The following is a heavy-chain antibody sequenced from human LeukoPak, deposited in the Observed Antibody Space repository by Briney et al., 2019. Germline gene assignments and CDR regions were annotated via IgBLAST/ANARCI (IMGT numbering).Heavy chain of an antibody. Sequence: GGSLRLSCAASGFTFSSYWMSWVRQAPGKGLEWVANIKQDGSEKYYVDSVKGRFTISRDNAKNSLYLQMNSLRAEDTAVYYCARVLRGYDILTGYSAIDCWGQGTLVTVSS. CDR1: GFTFSSYW. CDR2: IKQDGSEK. J-gene: IGHJ4*02. CDR3: ARVLRGYDILTGYSAIDC. D-gene: IGHD3-9*01. V-gene: IGHV3-7*03.